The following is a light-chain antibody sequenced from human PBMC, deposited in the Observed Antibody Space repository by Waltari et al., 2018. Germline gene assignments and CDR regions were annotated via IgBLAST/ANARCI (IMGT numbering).Light chain of an antibody. CDR1: LLPQQF. J-gene: IGLJ2*01. CDR2: NDT. Sequence: SYELTQPPSVSVSPGQTATITCSVDLLPQQFAYWYQQRPGQAPVLLIYNDTERASGIPERFSGSTSGTTVTLTIAGVQAEDEADYFCQSVDVTALPFGGGTRLTV. V-gene: IGLV3-25*03. CDR3: QSVDVTALP.